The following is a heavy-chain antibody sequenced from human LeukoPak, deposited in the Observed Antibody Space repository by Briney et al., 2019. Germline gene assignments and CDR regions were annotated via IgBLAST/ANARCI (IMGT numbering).Heavy chain of an antibody. D-gene: IGHD2-2*01. CDR2: INPNSGGT. V-gene: IGHV1-2*02. CDR1: GYTFTGYY. Sequence: ASVKVSCKASGYTFTGYYMHWVRQAPGQGLEWMGWINPNSGGTNYAQKFQGRVTMTRDTSISTAYMELSRLRSDDTAVYYCAREEGYCSVTSCSAPIDYWGQGTLVTVSS. J-gene: IGHJ4*02. CDR3: AREEGYCSVTSCSAPIDY.